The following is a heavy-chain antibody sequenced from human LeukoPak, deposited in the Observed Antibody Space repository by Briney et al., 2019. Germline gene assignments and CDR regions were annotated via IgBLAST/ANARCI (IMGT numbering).Heavy chain of an antibody. Sequence: ASVKVSCKASGYTLTSYYMHWVRQAPGQGLEWMGIINPSGGSTSYAQKFQGRVTMTRDTSISTAYMELSRLRSDDTAVYYCAREDGDYVVSFDYWGQGTLVTVSS. J-gene: IGHJ4*02. CDR3: AREDGDYVVSFDY. D-gene: IGHD4-17*01. CDR2: INPSGGST. V-gene: IGHV1-46*01. CDR1: GYTLTSYY.